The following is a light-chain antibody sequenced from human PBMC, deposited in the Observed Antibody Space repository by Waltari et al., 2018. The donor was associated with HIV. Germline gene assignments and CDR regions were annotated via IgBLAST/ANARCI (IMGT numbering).Light chain of an antibody. J-gene: IGKJ2*03. CDR1: QDIGAS. V-gene: IGKV1-39*01. Sequence: QMDQSPPSLAASGSDTVIITGRASQDIGASINWYQHNPWRAPKLLISAASYRRRDGPSRFDAVGFGSVFTLTIRRPQPEDFVTYYCQQSYSVPHSFGQGTRL. CDR3: QQSYSVPHS. CDR2: AAS.